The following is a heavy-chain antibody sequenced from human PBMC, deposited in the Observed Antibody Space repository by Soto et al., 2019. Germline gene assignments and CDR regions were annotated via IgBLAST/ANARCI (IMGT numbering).Heavy chain of an antibody. Sequence: DVQLLESGGGLVQPEGSLRLSCAASGFTFSSYAMGWVRQGTGKGLEWVAVVSIGGSTHYADSVRGRFTISRDNSKNTLSLQLNSLTAEYTAVYFCSKRRGACGHLDYWGQGALVTVSS. CDR1: GFTFSSYA. V-gene: IGHV3-23*01. D-gene: IGHD2-21*02. J-gene: IGHJ4*02. CDR2: VSIGGST. CDR3: SKRRGACGHLDY.